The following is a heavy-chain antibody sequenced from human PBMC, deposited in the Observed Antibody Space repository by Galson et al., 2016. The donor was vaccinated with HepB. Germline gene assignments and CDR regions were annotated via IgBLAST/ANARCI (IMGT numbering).Heavy chain of an antibody. CDR3: SVELLQDFDF. CDR2: VYSGGST. J-gene: IGHJ4*02. V-gene: IGHV3-53*01. D-gene: IGHD5-24*01. CDR1: GFTVSSNY. Sequence: SLRLSCAASGFTVSSNYMSWVRQAPGKGLEWVSGVYSGGSTYYADSVKGRFTLSRDQYKNTLYLQMNSLRAEDTAIYYCSVELLQDFDFWGQGTLVTVSS.